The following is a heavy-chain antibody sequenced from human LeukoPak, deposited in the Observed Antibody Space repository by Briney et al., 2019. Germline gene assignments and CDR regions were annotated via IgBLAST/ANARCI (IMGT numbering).Heavy chain of an antibody. D-gene: IGHD2-2*01. CDR2: INPKSGGT. V-gene: IGHV1-2*02. CDR3: ARRDIVVVPAAWTEYFQH. CDR1: GYTFTNYY. J-gene: IGHJ1*01. Sequence: ASVKVSCKASGYTFTNYYMHWVRQAPGLGFEWMGWINPKSGGTSYPQKFQGRVTMTRDTSISTAYMELSRLRSDDTAVYYCARRDIVVVPAAWTEYFQHWGQGTLVTVSS.